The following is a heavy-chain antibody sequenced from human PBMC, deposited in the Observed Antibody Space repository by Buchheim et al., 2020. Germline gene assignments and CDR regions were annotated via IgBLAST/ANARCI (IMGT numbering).Heavy chain of an antibody. J-gene: IGHJ4*02. V-gene: IGHV3-48*01. D-gene: IGHD3-3*01. CDR1: GFTFSSYS. CDR3: ARDSMGWSGYRIQFDY. CDR2: ISSSSSTI. Sequence: EVQLVESGGGLVQPGGSLRLSCAASGFTFSSYSMNWVRQAPGKGLEWVSYISSSSSTIYYADSVKGRFTISRANAKNSLYLQMNSLRAEDTAVYYCARDSMGWSGYRIQFDYWGQGTL.